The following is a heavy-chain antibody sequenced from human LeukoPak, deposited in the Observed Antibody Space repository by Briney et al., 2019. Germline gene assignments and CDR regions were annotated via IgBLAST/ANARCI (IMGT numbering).Heavy chain of an antibody. CDR3: ARAQRTTVVGWFDP. CDR1: GYTFTSNY. CDR2: ISPSGGST. Sequence: GASVKVSCKAFGYTFTSNYMHWVRQAPGQGPEWMGVISPSGGSTTYAQKFQGRVTLTRDMSTSTDYLELSSLRSEDTAVYYCARAQRTTVVGWFDPWGQGTLVTVSS. J-gene: IGHJ5*02. D-gene: IGHD4-23*01. V-gene: IGHV1-46*01.